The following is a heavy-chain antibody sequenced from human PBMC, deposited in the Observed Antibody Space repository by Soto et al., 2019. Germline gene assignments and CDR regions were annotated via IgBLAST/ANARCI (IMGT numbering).Heavy chain of an antibody. Sequence: KPSETLSLTCTVSGGSISSYYWSWSRQPAGKGLEWIGRIYTSGSTNYNPSLKSRVTMSLDTYKNQFSLKLTSVTAADTALYYCARGNCSSPNCYSFSGYYGMDVWGQGTTVTVSS. V-gene: IGHV4-4*07. D-gene: IGHD2-2*01. J-gene: IGHJ6*02. CDR2: IYTSGST. CDR3: ARGNCSSPNCYSFSGYYGMDV. CDR1: GGSISSYY.